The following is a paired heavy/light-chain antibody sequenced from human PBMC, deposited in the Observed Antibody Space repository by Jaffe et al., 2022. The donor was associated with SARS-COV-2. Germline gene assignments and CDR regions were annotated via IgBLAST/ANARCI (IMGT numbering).Heavy chain of an antibody. Sequence: QLQLQESGPGLVKPSETLSLTCTVSGGSISSSSYYWGWIRQPPGKGLEWIGSIYYSGSTYYNPSLKSRVTISVDTSKNQFSLKLSSVTAADTAVYYCASAYCGGDCSYGPLGYYGMDVWGQGTTVTVSS. CDR1: GGSISSSSYY. V-gene: IGHV4-39*01. D-gene: IGHD2-21*02. CDR2: IYYSGST. J-gene: IGHJ6*02. CDR3: ASAYCGGDCSYGPLGYYGMDV.
Light chain of an antibody. CDR3: AAWDDSLNGPGYV. V-gene: IGLV1-44*01. Sequence: QSVLTQPPSASGTPGQRVTISCSGSSSNIGSNTVNWYQQLPGTAPKLLIYSNNQRPSGVPDRFSGSKSGTSASLAISGLQSEDEADYYCAAWDDSLNGPGYVFGTGTKVTVL. CDR1: SSNIGSNT. CDR2: SNN. J-gene: IGLJ1*01.